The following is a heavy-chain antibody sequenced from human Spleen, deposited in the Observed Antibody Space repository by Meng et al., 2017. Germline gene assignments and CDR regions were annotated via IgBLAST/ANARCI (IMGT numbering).Heavy chain of an antibody. CDR2: INHSGST. D-gene: IGHD4-11*01. Sequence: QVRLEEAGPGLVKPSTTLSLTCTVSGGSNSRGDYYWSWIRQPPGKGLEWIGEINHSGSTNYNPSLESRATISVDTSQNNLSLKLSSVTAADSAVYYCARGPTTMAHDFDYWGQGTLVTVSS. CDR3: ARGPTTMAHDFDY. CDR1: GGSNSRGDYY. V-gene: IGHV4-30-4*08. J-gene: IGHJ4*02.